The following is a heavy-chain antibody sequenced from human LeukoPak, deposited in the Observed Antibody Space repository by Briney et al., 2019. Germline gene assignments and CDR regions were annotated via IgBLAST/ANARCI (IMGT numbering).Heavy chain of an antibody. CDR1: GLTFSSYS. D-gene: IGHD4-17*01. V-gene: IGHV3-21*01. CDR3: ARDSYGDYSYDY. Sequence: GGSLRLSCAASGLTFSSYSMNWVRQAPGKGLEWVSSISSSSRYIYYADSLKGRFTISRDNAKNSLYLQMNSLRAEDTAVYYCARDSYGDYSYDYWGQGTLVTVSS. J-gene: IGHJ4*02. CDR2: ISSSSRYI.